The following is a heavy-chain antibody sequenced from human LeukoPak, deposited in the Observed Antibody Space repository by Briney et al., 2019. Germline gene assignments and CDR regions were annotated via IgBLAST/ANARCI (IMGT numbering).Heavy chain of an antibody. CDR3: TRHAPVPIIGHGMGV. V-gene: IGHV4-30-4*07. CDR1: GGSISSGGYS. D-gene: IGHD3-10*01. J-gene: IGHJ6*02. CDR2: IYYTGVT. Sequence: SRTLSLTCAVSGGSISSGGYSWSWIRQPPGRGLEWIGYIYYTGVTNYSPSLTSRVSMSVDTSKNQFSLMLTSVTATDTAVYYCTRHAPVPIIGHGMGVWGHGTTVTVSS.